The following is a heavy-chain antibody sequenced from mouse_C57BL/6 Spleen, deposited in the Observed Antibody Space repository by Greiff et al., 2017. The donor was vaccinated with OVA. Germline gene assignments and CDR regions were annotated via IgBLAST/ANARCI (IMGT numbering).Heavy chain of an antibody. Sequence: QVQLQQSGAELVRPGASVTLSCKASGYTFTDYEMHWVKQTPVHGLEWIGAIDPETGGTAYNQKFKGKAILTADKSSSTAYMELRSLTSEDSAVYYCTRGSYYSNSYAMDYWGQGTSVTVSS. J-gene: IGHJ4*01. CDR2: IDPETGGT. CDR3: TRGSYYSNSYAMDY. V-gene: IGHV1-15*01. D-gene: IGHD2-5*01. CDR1: GYTFTDYE.